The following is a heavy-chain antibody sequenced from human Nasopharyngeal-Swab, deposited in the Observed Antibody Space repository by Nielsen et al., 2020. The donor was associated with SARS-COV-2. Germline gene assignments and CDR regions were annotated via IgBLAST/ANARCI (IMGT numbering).Heavy chain of an antibody. CDR3: ARAGRVGDAYTGLDV. Sequence: SETLSLTCSVSGGPFNGFSGNWIRRAPGKGRGWSGKNKHKKRTNYNPSLKSRIAMLVDTSNNQVSLKVSSVSAGDTAVYYCARAGRVGDAYTGLDVWGQGTTVTVSS. J-gene: IGHJ6*02. V-gene: IGHV4-34*01. D-gene: IGHD5-24*01. CDR2: NKHKKRT. CDR1: GGPFNGFS.